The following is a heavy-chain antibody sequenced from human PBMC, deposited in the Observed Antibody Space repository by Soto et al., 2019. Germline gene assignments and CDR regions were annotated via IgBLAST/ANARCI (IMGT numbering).Heavy chain of an antibody. J-gene: IGHJ3*02. Sequence: SETLCLTCTVSGGSISSGGDYWSWIRQHPGKGLEWIGYIYYSGSTYYNPSLKSRVTISVDTSKNQFSLKLSSVTAADTAVYYCARVSYNWNDVPAFDIWGQGTMVTVSS. D-gene: IGHD1-1*01. CDR3: ARVSYNWNDVPAFDI. V-gene: IGHV4-31*03. CDR2: IYYSGST. CDR1: GGSISSGGDY.